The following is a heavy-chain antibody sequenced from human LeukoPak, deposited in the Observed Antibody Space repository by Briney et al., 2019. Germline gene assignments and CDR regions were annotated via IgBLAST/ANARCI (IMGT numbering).Heavy chain of an antibody. CDR3: AKDRVGAMGETDY. CDR2: ISYDGSNK. J-gene: IGHJ4*02. Sequence: GGSLRLSCAASGFTFSSYGMHWVRQAPGKGLEWVAVISYDGSNKYYADSVKGRFTISRDNSKNTLYLQMNSLRAEDTAVYYCAKDRVGAMGETDYWGQGTLVTVSS. CDR1: GFTFSSYG. D-gene: IGHD1-26*01. V-gene: IGHV3-30*18.